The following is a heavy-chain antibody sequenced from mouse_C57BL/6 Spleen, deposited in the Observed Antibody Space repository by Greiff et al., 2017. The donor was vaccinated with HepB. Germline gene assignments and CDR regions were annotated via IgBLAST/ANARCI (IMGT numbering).Heavy chain of an antibody. CDR2: ISSGSSTI. D-gene: IGHD3-3*01. CDR3: APRLGQGYAMDY. CDR1: GFTFSDYG. V-gene: IGHV5-17*01. J-gene: IGHJ4*01. Sequence: DVMLVESGGGLVKPGGSLKLSCAASGFTFSDYGMHWVRQAPEKGLEWVAYISSGSSTIYYADTVKGRFTISRDNAKNTLFLQMTSLGSEDTAMYYCAPRLGQGYAMDYWGQGTSVTVSS.